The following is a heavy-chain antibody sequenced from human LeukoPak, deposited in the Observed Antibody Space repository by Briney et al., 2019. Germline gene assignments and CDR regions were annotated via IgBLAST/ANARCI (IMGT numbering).Heavy chain of an antibody. J-gene: IGHJ4*02. V-gene: IGHV1-46*01. D-gene: IGHD5-12*01. CDR2: INPSGGST. CDR3: ARERGTVATAKGFHY. Sequence: ASVKVSCKASGYTFTSYYMHWVRQAPGQGLEWMGIINPSGGSTSYAQKFQGRVTMTRDTSTSTVYMELSSLRSEDTAVYYCARERGTVATAKGFHYWGQGTLVTVSS. CDR1: GYTFTSYY.